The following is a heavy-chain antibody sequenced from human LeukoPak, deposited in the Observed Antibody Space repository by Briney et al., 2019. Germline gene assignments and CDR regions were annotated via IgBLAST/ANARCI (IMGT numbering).Heavy chain of an antibody. D-gene: IGHD3-3*01. CDR3: ASTSTIFGVVIATKFDY. Sequence: PGGSLRLSCAASGFTFSSYAMSWVRQAPGKGLEWVSAISGSGGSTYYADSVKGRFTISRDNSKNTLYLQMNSLRAEDTAVYYCASTSTIFGVVIATKFDYWAREPWSPSPQ. J-gene: IGHJ4*02. V-gene: IGHV3-23*01. CDR2: ISGSGGST. CDR1: GFTFSSYA.